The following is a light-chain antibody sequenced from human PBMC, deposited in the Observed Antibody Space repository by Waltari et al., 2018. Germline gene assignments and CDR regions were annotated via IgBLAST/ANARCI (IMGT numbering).Light chain of an antibody. CDR2: GAS. V-gene: IGKV3-15*01. CDR3: QQYNHWPPIT. Sequence: EIVMTQSPATLSVSTGERATFSSRASQSIADNLAWYQQKPAQAPRLLRYGASTRATGVPARFRGSGSGTEFTLTISSLQSEDVAVYYCQQYNHWPPITCGQGTRLEIK. J-gene: IGKJ5*01. CDR1: QSIADN.